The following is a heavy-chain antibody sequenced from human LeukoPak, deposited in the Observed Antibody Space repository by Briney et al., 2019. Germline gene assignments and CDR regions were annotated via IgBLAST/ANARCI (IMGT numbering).Heavy chain of an antibody. CDR2: IYYSGST. V-gene: IGHV4-31*03. CDR3: ARGFYDYVWGSYRYTSLGWFDP. D-gene: IGHD3-16*02. Sequence: SETLSLTCTVSGGSISSGGYYWSWIRQHPGKGLEWIGYIYYSGSTYYNPSLKSRVTISVDTSKNQFSLKLSSVAAADTAVYYCARGFYDYVWGSYRYTSLGWFDPWGQGTLVTVPS. CDR1: GGSISSGGYY. J-gene: IGHJ5*02.